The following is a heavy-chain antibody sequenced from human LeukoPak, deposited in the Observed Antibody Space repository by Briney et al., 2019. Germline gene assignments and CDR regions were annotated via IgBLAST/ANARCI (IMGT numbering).Heavy chain of an antibody. D-gene: IGHD3-3*01. CDR1: GFTFSSYA. V-gene: IGHV3-23*01. J-gene: IGHJ4*02. CDR2: ISGSGGST. Sequence: PGRSLRLSCAASGFTFSSYAMSWVRQAPGKGLEWVSAISGSGGSTYYADSVKGRFTISRDNSKNTLYLQMNSLRAEDTAVYYCAKDTGNYDFWSGYYGYFDYWGQGTLVTVSS. CDR3: AKDTGNYDFWSGYYGYFDY.